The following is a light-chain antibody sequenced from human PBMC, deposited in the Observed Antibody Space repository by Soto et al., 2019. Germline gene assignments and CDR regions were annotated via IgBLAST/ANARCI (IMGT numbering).Light chain of an antibody. CDR3: QHYGRSPPT. CDR1: QSVSSNS. CDR2: GAS. Sequence: EIVLTQSPGTLSLSPGERATLSCRASQSVSSNSLAWYQQKPGQAPRLLIYGASTRATGIPDRFSGSGSGTDFTLTITRLEPEDFAVFYCQHYGRSPPTFGGGTNMEIK. V-gene: IGKV3-20*01. J-gene: IGKJ4*01.